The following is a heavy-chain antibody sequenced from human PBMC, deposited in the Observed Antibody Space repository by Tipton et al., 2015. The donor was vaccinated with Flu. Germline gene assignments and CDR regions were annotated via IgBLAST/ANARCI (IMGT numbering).Heavy chain of an antibody. J-gene: IGHJ4*02. V-gene: IGHV4-34*01. CDR3: TRSLRNSSGSPGY. D-gene: IGHD3-22*01. CDR1: GGSFSGYY. CDR2: INHSGST. Sequence: TLSLTCAVYGGSFSGYYWSWIRQPPGKGLEWIGEINHSGSTYYSPSLKSRVTISADTSNNQFSLRLSSVTAADTAMYYCTRSLRNSSGSPGYWGQGTAVTVSA.